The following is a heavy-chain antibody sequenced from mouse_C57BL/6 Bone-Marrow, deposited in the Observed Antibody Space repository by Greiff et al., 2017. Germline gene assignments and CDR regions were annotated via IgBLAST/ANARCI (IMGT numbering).Heavy chain of an antibody. J-gene: IGHJ2*01. V-gene: IGHV1-55*01. Sequence: QVQLQQPGAELVKPGASVKMSCKASGYTFTSYWINWVKQRPGQGLEWIGDIYPGSGSTNYNEKFKSKATLTVDTSSSTAYMQLSSLTSEDSAVYYCASEGLTTGVARGYFDYWGQGTTLTVSS. D-gene: IGHD1-1*01. CDR2: IYPGSGST. CDR3: ASEGLTTGVARGYFDY. CDR1: GYTFTSYW.